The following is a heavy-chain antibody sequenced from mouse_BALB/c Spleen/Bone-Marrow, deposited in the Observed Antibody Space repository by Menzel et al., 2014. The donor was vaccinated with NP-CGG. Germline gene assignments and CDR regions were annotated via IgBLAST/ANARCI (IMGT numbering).Heavy chain of an antibody. CDR3: TRGGNWEDFDY. D-gene: IGHD4-1*01. V-gene: IGHV5-17*02. J-gene: IGHJ2*01. CDR1: GFSFSSFG. Sequence: EVKLMESGGGLVQPGGSRKLSCSASGFSFSSFGMHWVRQAPEKGLEWVAYISSGSITIFYADTVKGRFTISRDNPKNTLFLQMTSLRSEDTAMYYCTRGGNWEDFDYWGQGTTLTVSS. CDR2: ISSGSITI.